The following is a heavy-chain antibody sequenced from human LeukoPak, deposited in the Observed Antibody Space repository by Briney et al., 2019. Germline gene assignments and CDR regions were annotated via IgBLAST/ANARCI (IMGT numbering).Heavy chain of an antibody. CDR3: ATYLYSSGWYVDY. CDR2: IYYSGST. Sequence: PSETLSLTCTVSGGSISSSSYYWGWLRQPPGKGLEWIGSIYYSGSTYYNPSLKSRVTISVDTSKNQFSLKLSSVTAADTAVYYCATYLYSSGWYVDYWGQGTLVTVSS. CDR1: GGSISSSSYY. D-gene: IGHD6-19*01. J-gene: IGHJ4*02. V-gene: IGHV4-39*01.